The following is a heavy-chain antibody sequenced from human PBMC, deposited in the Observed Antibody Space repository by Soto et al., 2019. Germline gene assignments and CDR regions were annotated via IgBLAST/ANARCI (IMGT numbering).Heavy chain of an antibody. D-gene: IGHD3-22*01. CDR1: GFTFSSYA. CDR3: AKTYYYASSGYYPLWYYYYGMDV. CDR2: ISGSGGST. Sequence: GGSLRLSCAASGFTFSSYAMSWVRQAPGKGLEWVSAISGSGGSTYYADSVKGRFTISRDNSKNTLYLQMNSLRAEDTAVYYCAKTYYYASSGYYPLWYYYYGMDVWGQGTTVTVSS. J-gene: IGHJ6*02. V-gene: IGHV3-23*01.